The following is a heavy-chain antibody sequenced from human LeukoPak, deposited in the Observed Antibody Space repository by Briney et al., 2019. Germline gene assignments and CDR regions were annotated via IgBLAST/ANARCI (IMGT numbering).Heavy chain of an antibody. CDR2: INSEGSST. J-gene: IGHJ4*02. Sequence: GGSLRLSCAASGFTFSSHWMHWVRQVPGKGLVWVSRINSEGSSTSYADSVKGRFTISRDNAKNTLYLQMSSLGVEDTAVYYCARGPSSGGFFVGDYWGQGTLVTVSS. CDR1: GFTFSSHW. V-gene: IGHV3-74*01. CDR3: ARGPSSGGFFVGDY. D-gene: IGHD6-19*01.